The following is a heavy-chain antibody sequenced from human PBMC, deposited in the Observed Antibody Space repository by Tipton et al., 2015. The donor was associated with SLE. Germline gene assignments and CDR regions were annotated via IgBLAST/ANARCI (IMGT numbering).Heavy chain of an antibody. CDR3: AKDRGIYYYYMDV. CDR1: GFTFSSYA. D-gene: IGHD3-10*01. Sequence: SLRLSCAASGFTFSSYAMSWVRQAPGKGLEWVSAISGSGGSTYYADSVKGRFTISRDNSKNTLYLQMNSLRAEDTAVYYCAKDRGIYYYYMDVWGKGTTVTVSS. V-gene: IGHV3-23*01. CDR2: ISGSGGST. J-gene: IGHJ6*03.